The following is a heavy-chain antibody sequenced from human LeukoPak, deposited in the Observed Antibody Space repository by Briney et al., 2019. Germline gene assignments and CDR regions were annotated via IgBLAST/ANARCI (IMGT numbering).Heavy chain of an antibody. CDR2: IIPIFGTA. Sequence: SVKVPCKASGGTFSSYAISWVRQAPGQGLEWMGGIIPIFGTANYAQKFQGRVTITADESMSTAYMELSSLRSEDTAVYYCALYSNYGRFDYWGQGTLVTVSS. CDR3: ALYSNYGRFDY. J-gene: IGHJ4*02. CDR1: GGTFSSYA. V-gene: IGHV1-69*13. D-gene: IGHD4-11*01.